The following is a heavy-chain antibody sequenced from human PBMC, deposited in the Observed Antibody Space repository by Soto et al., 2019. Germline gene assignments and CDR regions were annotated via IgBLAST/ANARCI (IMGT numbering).Heavy chain of an antibody. V-gene: IGHV1-58*01. J-gene: IGHJ4*02. CDR3: AADDEWVGAHYDFWSPQLGD. D-gene: IGHD3-3*01. CDR1: GFTFTSSA. Sequence: ASVKVSCKASGFTFTSSAVQWVRQARGQRLEWIGWIVVGSGNTNYAQKFQERVTITRDMSTSTAYMELSSLRSEDTAVYYCAADDEWVGAHYDFWSPQLGDWGQGTLVTVSS. CDR2: IVVGSGNT.